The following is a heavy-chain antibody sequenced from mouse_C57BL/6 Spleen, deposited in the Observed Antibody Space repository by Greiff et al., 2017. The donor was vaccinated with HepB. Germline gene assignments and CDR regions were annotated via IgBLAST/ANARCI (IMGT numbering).Heavy chain of an antibody. CDR2: INPNNGGT. V-gene: IGHV1-18*01. J-gene: IGHJ1*03. CDR3: ATGGAQAGYFDV. Sequence: EVQLQHSGPELVKPGASVKIPCKASGYTFTDYNMDWVKQSHGKSLEWIGDINPNNGGTIYNQKFKGKATLTVDKSSSTAYMELRSLTSEDTAVYYCATGGAQAGYFDVWGTGTTVTVSS. D-gene: IGHD3-2*02. CDR1: GYTFTDYN.